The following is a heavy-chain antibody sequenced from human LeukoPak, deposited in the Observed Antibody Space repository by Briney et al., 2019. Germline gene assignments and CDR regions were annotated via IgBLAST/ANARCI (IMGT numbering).Heavy chain of an antibody. CDR3: AKLTSVWRWGDH. Sequence: GGSLRLSCAASGFALSSYAMSWVRQAPGKGLEWVSTLNNDGNTYYADSVTGRFIISRDNSKNTLYLQMNSLRAEDTAVYFCAKLTSVWRWGDHWGQGTLVTVSS. CDR2: LNNDGNT. D-gene: IGHD6-19*01. J-gene: IGHJ4*02. V-gene: IGHV3-23*01. CDR1: GFALSSYA.